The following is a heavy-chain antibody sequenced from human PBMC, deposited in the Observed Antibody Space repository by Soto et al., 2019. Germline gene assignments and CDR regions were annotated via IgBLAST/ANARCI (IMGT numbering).Heavy chain of an antibody. CDR1: GGSISNFY. CDR2: ISYSGNT. Sequence: PSETLSLTCTVSGGSISNFYWSWIRQPPGKGLEWIGYISYSGNTNYNPSLKSRVSISVDTSKNQFSLNLTSVTAADTAVYYCARHEGRIVATKNWGQGTLVTVSS. D-gene: IGHD5-12*01. J-gene: IGHJ4*02. V-gene: IGHV4-59*01. CDR3: ARHEGRIVATKN.